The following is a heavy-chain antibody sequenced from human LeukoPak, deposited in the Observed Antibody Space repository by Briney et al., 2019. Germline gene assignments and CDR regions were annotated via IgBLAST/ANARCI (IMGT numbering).Heavy chain of an antibody. CDR1: GYTFTGYY. V-gene: IGHV1-2*02. Sequence: ASVTVSCTASGYTFTGYYMHWVRQAPGQGLEWMGWINPNSGGTNYAQKFQGRVTMTRDTSISTAYMELRRLTSDDTAVYYCARDIMYYYGSGSYIASNWFDPWGQGTLVTVSS. J-gene: IGHJ5*02. CDR3: ARDIMYYYGSGSYIASNWFDP. CDR2: INPNSGGT. D-gene: IGHD3-10*01.